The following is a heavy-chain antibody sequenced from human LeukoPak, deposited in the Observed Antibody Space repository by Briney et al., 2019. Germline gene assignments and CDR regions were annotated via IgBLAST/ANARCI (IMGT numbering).Heavy chain of an antibody. CDR3: AKDNIGRITIFGVVIGPDAFDT. D-gene: IGHD3-3*01. Sequence: GGSLRLSCAASGFTFSSYAMSWVRQAPGKGLEWVSAISGSGGSTYYADSVKGRFTISRDNSKNTLYLQMNSLRAEDTAVYYCAKDNIGRITIFGVVIGPDAFDTWGQGTMVTVSS. J-gene: IGHJ3*02. CDR2: ISGSGGST. V-gene: IGHV3-23*01. CDR1: GFTFSSYA.